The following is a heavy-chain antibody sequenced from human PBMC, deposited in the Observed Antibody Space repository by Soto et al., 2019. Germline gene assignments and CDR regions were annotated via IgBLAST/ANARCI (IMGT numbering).Heavy chain of an antibody. CDR3: TTDEGVYCSGGSCQHPPFYYGMDA. CDR2: IKSKTDGGTT. J-gene: IGHJ6*02. Sequence: XGSLRLSCAASGFTFSNAWMSWVRQAPGKGLDWVGRIKSKTDGGTTDYAAPVKGRFTISRDDSKNTLYLQMNSLKTEDTAVYYCTTDEGVYCSGGSCQHPPFYYGMDAWGQGPTVTVSS. V-gene: IGHV3-15*01. CDR1: GFTFSNAW. D-gene: IGHD2-15*01.